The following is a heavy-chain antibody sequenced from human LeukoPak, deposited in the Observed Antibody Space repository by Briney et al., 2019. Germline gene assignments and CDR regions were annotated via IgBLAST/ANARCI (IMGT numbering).Heavy chain of an antibody. J-gene: IGHJ6*03. CDR3: AKDRERGWELMSYYMDV. V-gene: IGHV3-23*01. Sequence: PGGSLRLSCVASGFTLSSYAMSWVRQAPGKRLEWVSAISDSGGSTYYADSVKGRFTISRDNSKNALYLQMNSLRAEDTAIYYCAKDRERGWELMSYYMDVWGKGTTVTVSS. CDR1: GFTLSSYA. D-gene: IGHD1-26*01. CDR2: ISDSGGST.